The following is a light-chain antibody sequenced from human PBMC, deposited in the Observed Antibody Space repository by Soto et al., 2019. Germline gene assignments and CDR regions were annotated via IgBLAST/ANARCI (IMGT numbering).Light chain of an antibody. CDR3: WAYDSTMLARYL. J-gene: IGLJ1*01. V-gene: IGLV1-40*01. CDR2: GNT. CDR1: SSNIGAGYD. Sequence: QSVLTQPPSVSGAPGQRVTISCTGSSSNIGAGYDVHWYQQRPGTPHQLLIFGNTNRPSVVPHRFSGSKSGTSASLAITRLQAEDEGDYYCWAYDSTMLARYLFGTGTKVTVL.